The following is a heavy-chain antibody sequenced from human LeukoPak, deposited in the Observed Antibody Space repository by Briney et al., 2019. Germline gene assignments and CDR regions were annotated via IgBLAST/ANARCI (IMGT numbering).Heavy chain of an antibody. V-gene: IGHV4-59*01. CDR1: GGSISSYY. D-gene: IGHD4-23*01. CDR3: ARETGVVSGYYYYGMDV. Sequence: SETLPLTCTVSGGSISSYYWSWIRQPPGKGLEWIGYIYYSGSTNYNPSLKSRVTISVDTSKNQFSLKLSSVTAADTAVYYCARETGVVSGYYYYGMDVWGQGTTVTVSS. CDR2: IYYSGST. J-gene: IGHJ6*02.